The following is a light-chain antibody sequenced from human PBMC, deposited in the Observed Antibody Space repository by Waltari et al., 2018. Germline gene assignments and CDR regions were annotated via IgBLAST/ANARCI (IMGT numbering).Light chain of an antibody. Sequence: QSALTQPASVSGSPGQSITISCTGTSSDVGSYNLVSWYQQHPGKAPKLMIYEGSKRPSGVSHRVAGSKADNTAALTISGLQVEDEADYYLCSYAGSRVVFGGGTKLTVL. J-gene: IGLJ2*01. V-gene: IGLV2-23*01. CDR1: SSDVGSYNL. CDR2: EGS. CDR3: CSYAGSRVV.